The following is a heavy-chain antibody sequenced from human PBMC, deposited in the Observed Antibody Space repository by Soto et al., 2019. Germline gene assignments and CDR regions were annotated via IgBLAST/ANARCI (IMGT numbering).Heavy chain of an antibody. CDR2: IYYSGST. CDR3: ARRSVPLRKVGYFDF. D-gene: IGHD1-26*01. V-gene: IGHV4-59*12. J-gene: IGHJ4*02. CDR1: GGSISSYY. Sequence: SETLSLTCTVSGGSISSYYWSWIRQPPGKGLEWIGDIYYSGSTNYNPSLKSRVTISVDTSKNQFSLKLSSVTAADTAVYYCARRSVPLRKVGYFDFWGQGTLVTVSS.